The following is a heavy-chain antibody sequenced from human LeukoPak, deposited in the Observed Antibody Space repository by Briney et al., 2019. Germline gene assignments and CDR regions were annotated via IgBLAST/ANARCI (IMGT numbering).Heavy chain of an antibody. Sequence: GGTLSLSCAASGFPFNTHWMSWIRQAPGKGLEGVAAIKQDGSEKYYVDSVKGRLTISRDNAKNSLYLQMNSLRAEDTAVYYCASRGVRGADPLFDYWGQGTLVTVSS. CDR1: GFPFNTHW. V-gene: IGHV3-7*01. CDR3: ASRGVRGADPLFDY. D-gene: IGHD3-10*01. CDR2: IKQDGSEK. J-gene: IGHJ4*02.